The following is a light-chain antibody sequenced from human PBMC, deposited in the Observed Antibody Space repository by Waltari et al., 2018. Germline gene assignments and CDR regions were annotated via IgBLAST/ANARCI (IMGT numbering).Light chain of an antibody. Sequence: DVVMTQSPLSLPVTLGQPASISCRSSQSLVNSAGNTYLNWFQQRPGQSPRRLIYRVSNRDSGVPDRFSGSGSGTDFTLKISRVEAEDVGVYYCMQGKQWPFTFGPGTKVEIK. CDR3: MQGKQWPFT. J-gene: IGKJ3*01. V-gene: IGKV2-30*01. CDR2: RVS. CDR1: QSLVNSAGNTY.